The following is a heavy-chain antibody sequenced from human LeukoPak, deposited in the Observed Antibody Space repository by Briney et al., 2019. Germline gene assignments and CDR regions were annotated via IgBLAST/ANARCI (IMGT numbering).Heavy chain of an antibody. CDR3: AGEGPTTGFDY. V-gene: IGHV4-4*07. CDR1: GDSISRYY. CDR2: VYASGST. Sequence: SETLSLTCTVSGDSISRYYWSWIRQPAGKGLEWIGRVYASGSTNYHPSLKSRITMSVDTSKNQFSLRLASVTAADTAVYYCAGEGPTTGFDYWGQGSLVAVSS. J-gene: IGHJ4*02. D-gene: IGHD1-26*01.